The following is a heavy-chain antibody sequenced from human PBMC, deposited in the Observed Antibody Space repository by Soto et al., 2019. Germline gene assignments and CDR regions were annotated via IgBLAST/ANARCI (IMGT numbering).Heavy chain of an antibody. CDR3: AKAEDSAALDF. CDR2: ISPFNGNI. Sequence: ASVKVSCKASGYTFRNYGISWVRQAPGQGLEWMGWISPFNGNIKFGQKFQGRVTMTTDTSTSIAYMELTSLRSDDTAVYYCAKAEDSAALDFWGQGTLVTVSS. CDR1: GYTFRNYG. V-gene: IGHV1-18*01. D-gene: IGHD6-25*01. J-gene: IGHJ4*02.